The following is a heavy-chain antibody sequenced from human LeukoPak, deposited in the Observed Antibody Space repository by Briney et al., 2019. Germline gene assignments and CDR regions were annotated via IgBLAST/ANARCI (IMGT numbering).Heavy chain of an antibody. CDR3: ARHRGVSDDNGYYSGGPFDY. V-gene: IGHV4-59*08. D-gene: IGHD3-22*01. J-gene: IGHJ4*02. CDR1: GGSISSYY. CDR2: IYYSGST. Sequence: SETLSLTCSVSGGSISSYYWTWIRQPPGKGLEWVGYIYYSGSTDYNPALKSRVTISVDTSKNLFSLKLSSVTAADTAVYYCARHRGVSDDNGYYSGGPFDYWGQGTLVTVSS.